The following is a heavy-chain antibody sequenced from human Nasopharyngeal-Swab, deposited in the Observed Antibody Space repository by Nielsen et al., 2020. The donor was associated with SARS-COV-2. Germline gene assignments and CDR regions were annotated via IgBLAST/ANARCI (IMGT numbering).Heavy chain of an antibody. J-gene: IGHJ4*01. V-gene: IGHV3-48*01. CDR1: GFTLSTYS. CDR2: IATSSTPI. CDR3: VRGWRSNSFDY. Sequence: GESLKISCAASGFTLSTYSMDWVRQVPGTGLEWVTHIATSSTPIYYADSVRGRFSISRDNAKNSLSLLMSTLRGEDTAVYYCVRGWRSNSFDYWGQGARVTVSS. D-gene: IGHD2/OR15-2a*01.